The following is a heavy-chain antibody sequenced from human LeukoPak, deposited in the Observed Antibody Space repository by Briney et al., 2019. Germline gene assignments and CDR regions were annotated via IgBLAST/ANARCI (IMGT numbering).Heavy chain of an antibody. CDR1: GFTFSDYY. J-gene: IGHJ4*02. D-gene: IGHD1-26*01. CDR3: ARVGSQSFDY. Sequence: GGSLRLSCAASGFTFSDYYMSWVRQPPGKGLEWVANIKQDGSEKSYVDSVKGRFTISRDNAKNSLYLQMNSLRAEDTAVYHCARVGSQSFDYWGQGTLVTVSS. V-gene: IGHV3-7*01. CDR2: IKQDGSEK.